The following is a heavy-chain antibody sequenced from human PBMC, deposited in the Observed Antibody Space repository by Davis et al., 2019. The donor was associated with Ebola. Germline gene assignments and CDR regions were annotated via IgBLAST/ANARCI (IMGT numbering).Heavy chain of an antibody. CDR2: IIPIFGTA. V-gene: IGHV1-69*13. CDR1: GGTFSSYA. Sequence: AASVKVSCKASGGTFSSYAISWVRQAPGQGLEWMGGIIPIFGTANYAQTFQGRVPITADESTRTAYLELGSLRSEDTAVDYGAKDSGSHYRGGMYYWGQGTLVTVSS. CDR3: AKDSGSHYRGGMYY. D-gene: IGHD1-26*01. J-gene: IGHJ4*02.